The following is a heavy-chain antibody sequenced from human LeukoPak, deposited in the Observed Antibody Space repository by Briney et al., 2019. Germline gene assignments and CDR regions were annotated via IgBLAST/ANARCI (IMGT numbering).Heavy chain of an antibody. J-gene: IGHJ6*02. Sequence: GGSLRLSCAASGFTFSSYGMHWVRQAPGKGLEWVAFIRYDGSNKYYADSVKGRFTISRDNSKNTLYLQMNSLRAEDTAVYYCAKDSGYSSSWYYYYGMDVWGQGTTVTVSS. CDR3: AKDSGYSSSWYYYYGMDV. V-gene: IGHV3-30*02. D-gene: IGHD6-13*01. CDR2: IRYDGSNK. CDR1: GFTFSSYG.